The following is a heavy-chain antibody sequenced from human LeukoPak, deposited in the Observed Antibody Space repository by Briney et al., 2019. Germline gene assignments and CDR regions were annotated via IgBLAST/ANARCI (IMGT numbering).Heavy chain of an antibody. V-gene: IGHV3-20*04. J-gene: IGHJ6*03. D-gene: IGHD3-3*01. CDR3: ARGGISIFGVVIYMDV. CDR1: GFTFSSYE. CDR2: INWNGGST. Sequence: GGSLRLSCAASGFTFSSYEMNWVRQAPGKGLEWVSGINWNGGSTGYADSVKGRFTISRDNAKNSLSLQMNSLRVEDTALYYCARGGISIFGVVIYMDVWGKGTTVTVSS.